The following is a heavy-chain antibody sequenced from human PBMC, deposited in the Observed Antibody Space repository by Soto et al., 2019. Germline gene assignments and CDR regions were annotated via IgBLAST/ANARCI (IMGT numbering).Heavy chain of an antibody. J-gene: IGHJ4*02. CDR2: ISFDGSNK. V-gene: IGHV3-30-3*01. CDR3: ARGPSSLTRFDY. D-gene: IGHD2-2*01. CDR1: GFTFSSYA. Sequence: PGGYLRLSCADPGFTFSSYAMKWVRQAPGKGLEWVAVISFDGSNKYYADSVKGRFTISRDNSKNTLYLQMNSLRAEDTAVYFCARGPSSLTRFDYWGQGTLVTVSS.